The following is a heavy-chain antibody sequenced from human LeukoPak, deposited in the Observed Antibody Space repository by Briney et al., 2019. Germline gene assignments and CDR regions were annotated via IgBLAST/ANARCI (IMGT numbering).Heavy chain of an antibody. Sequence: PGGSLRLSCAGSGFTFSSYWMSWVRQAPGKGLEWVASINQDKSQIKYVESVKGRFTISRDNAKSSLFLQMNSLRVADTAVYYCARLRDDVTKLDSWGQGTLVTVPS. J-gene: IGHJ4*02. D-gene: IGHD2-8*01. CDR3: ARLRDDVTKLDS. CDR1: GFTFSSYW. CDR2: INQDKSQI. V-gene: IGHV3-7*01.